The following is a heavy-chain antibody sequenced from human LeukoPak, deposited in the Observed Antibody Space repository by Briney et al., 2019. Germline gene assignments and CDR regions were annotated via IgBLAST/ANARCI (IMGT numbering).Heavy chain of an antibody. CDR2: ISGSGGST. Sequence: PGGSLRLSCAASGFSFSSYAMTWVRQAPGKGLEWVSSISGSGGSTYYADSVKGRFTISRDNSKNTLYLQMNSLRDEDTAVYYCAKDFFGVVADAFDIWGQGTMVTVSS. V-gene: IGHV3-23*01. CDR1: GFSFSSYA. D-gene: IGHD3-3*01. J-gene: IGHJ3*02. CDR3: AKDFFGVVADAFDI.